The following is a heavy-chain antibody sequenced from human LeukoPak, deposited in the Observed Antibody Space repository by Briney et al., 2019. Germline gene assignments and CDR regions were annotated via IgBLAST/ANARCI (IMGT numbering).Heavy chain of an antibody. V-gene: IGHV4-59*08. Sequence: NTSETLSLTCTVSGGSISGYYWAWIRQPPGKGLESIGYIYYRGYTNYNPPLKSRVTISVDTSKNQFSLKLSSVTAADTAVYYCARLAIAVAGSGAYYYGMDVWGQGTTVTVSS. CDR2: IYYRGYT. CDR1: GGSISGYY. D-gene: IGHD6-19*01. J-gene: IGHJ6*02. CDR3: ARLAIAVAGSGAYYYGMDV.